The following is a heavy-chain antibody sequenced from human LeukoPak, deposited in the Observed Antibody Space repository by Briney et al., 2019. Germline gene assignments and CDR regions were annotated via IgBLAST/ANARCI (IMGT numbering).Heavy chain of an antibody. CDR3: ARGATVTSPLDY. V-gene: IGHV3-48*02. J-gene: IGHJ4*02. CDR2: ISSRSSSM. D-gene: IGHD4-17*01. Sequence: GVSLRLSCAASGFTFSTYSMNWVRQAPGKGLEGVSYISSRSSSMSYSFSVKGRFIISRDNAKNSLYLQMNRLRDEDTAVYFCARGATVTSPLDYWGQGTLVTVSS. CDR1: GFTFSTYS.